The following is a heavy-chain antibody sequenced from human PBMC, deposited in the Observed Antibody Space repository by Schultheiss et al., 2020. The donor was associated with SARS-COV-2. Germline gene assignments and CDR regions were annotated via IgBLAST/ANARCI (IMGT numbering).Heavy chain of an antibody. CDR2: IYYSGST. CDR3: AAGGEADWFDP. CDR1: GGSFSGYY. V-gene: IGHV4-34*01. J-gene: IGHJ5*02. Sequence: SQTLSLTCAVYGGSFSGYYWSWIRQHPGKGLEWIGYIYYSGSTNYNPSLKSRVTISVDTSKNQFSLKLSSVTAADTAVYYCAAGGEADWFDPWGQGTLVTVSS. D-gene: IGHD3-10*01.